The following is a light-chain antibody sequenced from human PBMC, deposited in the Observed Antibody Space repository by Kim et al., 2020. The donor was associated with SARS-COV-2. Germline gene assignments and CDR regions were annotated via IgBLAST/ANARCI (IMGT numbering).Light chain of an antibody. CDR1: NIGSKS. CDR3: QVWDRSRGV. J-gene: IGLJ1*01. CDR2: YDS. V-gene: IGLV3-21*04. Sequence: SYELTQPPSVSVAPGKTARITCGGNNIGSKSVHWYQQKPGQAPVLVIYYDSDRPSGIPERFSGSNSGNTATLTISRVEAGDEADYYCQVWDRSRGVFGTG.